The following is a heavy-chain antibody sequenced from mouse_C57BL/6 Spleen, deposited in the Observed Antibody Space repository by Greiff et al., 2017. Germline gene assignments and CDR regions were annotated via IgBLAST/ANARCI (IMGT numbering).Heavy chain of an antibody. V-gene: IGHV5-17*01. J-gene: IGHJ1*03. CDR2: ISSGSSTN. CDR1: GFTFSDYG. Sequence: EVHLVESGGGLVKPGGSLKLSCAASGFTFSDYGMHWVRQAPEKGLEWVAYISSGSSTNYYADTVKGRFTISRDNAKNTLFLQMTSLRAEDTAMYYCASQGRDWYFDVWGTGTTVTVSS. CDR3: ASQGRDWYFDV.